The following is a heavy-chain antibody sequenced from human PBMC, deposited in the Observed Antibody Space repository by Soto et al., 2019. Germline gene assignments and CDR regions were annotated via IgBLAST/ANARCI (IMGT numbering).Heavy chain of an antibody. CDR1: GYTFTTYG. J-gene: IGHJ4*02. CDR2: ISAYNANT. D-gene: IGHD1-26*01. V-gene: IGHV1-18*01. Sequence: QVHLVQSGAEVKKPGASVKVSCKASGYTFTTYGIAWVRQAPGQGLEWMGWISAYNANTDYAQRRQGRVTITTDTSTSTAHMELRSLRSDDTAVYYCARGRYLDYWGQGTLVTVSS. CDR3: ARGRYLDY.